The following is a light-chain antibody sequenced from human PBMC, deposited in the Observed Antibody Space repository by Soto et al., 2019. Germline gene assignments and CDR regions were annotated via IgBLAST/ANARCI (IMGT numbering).Light chain of an antibody. J-gene: IGKJ5*01. CDR3: QQSYSTPLIT. CDR2: KAS. V-gene: IGKV1-5*03. CDR1: QTISSW. Sequence: DIQMTQSPSTLSGSVGDRVTITCRASQTISSWLAWYQQKPGKAPKLLIYKASTLKSGVPSRFSGSGSGTDFTLTISSLQPEDFATYYCQQSYSTPLITFGQGTRLEIK.